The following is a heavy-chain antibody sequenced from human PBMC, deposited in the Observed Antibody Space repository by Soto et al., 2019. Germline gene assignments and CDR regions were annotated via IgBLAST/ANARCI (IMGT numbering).Heavy chain of an antibody. Sequence: QVQLVQSGAEVKKPGSSVKVSCKASGGTFSSYTISWVRQAPGQGLEWMGRIIPILGIANYAQKFQGRVXIXADXSTSTAYMELSSLRSEDTAVYYWAQRNQIQQPDDYWGQGTLVTVSS. V-gene: IGHV1-69*02. CDR2: IIPILGIA. D-gene: IGHD5-18*01. CDR3: AQRNQIQQPDDY. J-gene: IGHJ4*02. CDR1: GGTFSSYT.